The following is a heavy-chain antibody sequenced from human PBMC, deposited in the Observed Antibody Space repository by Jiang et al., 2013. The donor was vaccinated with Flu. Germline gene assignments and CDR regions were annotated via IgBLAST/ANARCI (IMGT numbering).Heavy chain of an antibody. J-gene: IGHJ5*02. CDR2: YYRSKWYN. Sequence: YYRSKWYNDYAVSAKSRITINPDTSKNQFSLQLNSVTPEDTAVYYCARTWFGDQVRWFDPWGQGTLVTVSS. CDR3: ARTWFGDQVRWFDP. D-gene: IGHD3-10*01. V-gene: IGHV6-1*01.